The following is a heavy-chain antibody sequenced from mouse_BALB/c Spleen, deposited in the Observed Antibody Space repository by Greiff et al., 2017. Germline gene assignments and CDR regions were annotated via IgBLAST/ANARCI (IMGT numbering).Heavy chain of an antibody. CDR3: ARYDGITFFDY. CDR2: IDPANGNT. J-gene: IGHJ2*01. D-gene: IGHD2-12*01. CDR1: GFNIKDTY. V-gene: IGHV14-3*02. Sequence: EVQLQQSGAELVKPGASVKLSCTASGFNIKDTYMHWVKQRPEQGLEWIGRIDPANGNTKYDPKFQGKATITADTSSNTAYLQLSSLTSEDTAVYYCARYDGITFFDYWGQGTTLTVSS.